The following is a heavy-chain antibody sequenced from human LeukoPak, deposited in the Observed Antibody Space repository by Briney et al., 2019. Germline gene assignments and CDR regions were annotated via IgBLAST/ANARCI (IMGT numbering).Heavy chain of an antibody. J-gene: IGHJ6*02. CDR1: GFTFSSHA. V-gene: IGHV3-23*01. CDR2: IFASGAST. Sequence: GGSLRLSCAASGFTFSSHAMSWVRLAPGKGLEWVSAIFASGASTYYGDSVKGRFTISRDNSKNTLYLQMNGLRVEDTAVYFCAKHRYGQYYYGMDVWGQGTTVTVSS. D-gene: IGHD5-18*01. CDR3: AKHRYGQYYYGMDV.